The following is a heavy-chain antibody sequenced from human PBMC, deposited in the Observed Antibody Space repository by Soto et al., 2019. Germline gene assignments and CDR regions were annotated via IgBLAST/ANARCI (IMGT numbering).Heavy chain of an antibody. Sequence: GASVKVSCKASGYTFTSYGISWVRQAPGQGLEWMGWISAYNGNTNYAQKLQGRVTMTTDTSTSTAYMELRSLRSDDTAVYYCANGRSSSGWKHDYYYYGMDVWGQGTTVTVSS. CDR2: ISAYNGNT. CDR1: GYTFTSYG. D-gene: IGHD6-19*01. CDR3: ANGRSSSGWKHDYYYYGMDV. J-gene: IGHJ6*02. V-gene: IGHV1-18*04.